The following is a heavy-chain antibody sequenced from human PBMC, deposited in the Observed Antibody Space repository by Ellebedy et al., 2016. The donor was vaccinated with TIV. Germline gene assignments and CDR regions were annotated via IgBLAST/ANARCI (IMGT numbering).Heavy chain of an antibody. V-gene: IGHV4-39*07. Sequence: MPSETLSLTCTVSGGSISSSSYYWGWIRQPPGKGLEWIGSIYYSGSTYYNPSLKSRVTISVDTSKNQFSLKLSSVTAADTAVYYCARYSTGDLSFDYWGQGTLVTVSS. D-gene: IGHD7-27*01. CDR3: ARYSTGDLSFDY. J-gene: IGHJ4*02. CDR1: GGSISSSSYY. CDR2: IYYSGST.